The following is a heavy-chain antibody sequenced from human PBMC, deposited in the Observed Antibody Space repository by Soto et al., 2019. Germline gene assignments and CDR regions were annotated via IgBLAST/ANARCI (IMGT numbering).Heavy chain of an antibody. CDR2: VKDGGHT. J-gene: IGHJ4*02. CDR3: ARGQEGVVATH. Sequence: QVQLQQWGAGLLKPSETLSLNCAVNGGSLSGYYWSWIRQPPGKGLEWIGEVKDGGHTNYSPSLRGRVTISSDTSNNQFSLRRNSVTAADTGVYYCARGQEGVVATHWDQGSLVTVSS. V-gene: IGHV4-34*01. D-gene: IGHD5-12*01. CDR1: GGSLSGYY.